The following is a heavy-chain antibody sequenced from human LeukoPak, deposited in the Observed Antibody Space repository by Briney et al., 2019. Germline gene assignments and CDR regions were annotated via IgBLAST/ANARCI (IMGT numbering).Heavy chain of an antibody. D-gene: IGHD4-17*01. CDR2: IYYSGST. J-gene: IGHJ4*02. CDR1: GGSLSSYY. Sequence: SETLSLTCTVSGGSLSSYYWSWIRQPPGKRLEWIGYIYYSGSTSFNPSLKSRVTISVDTSKNQFSLKLSSVTAADTAVYYCARLGATVTKYYFDYWGQGTLVTVSS. V-gene: IGHV4-59*08. CDR3: ARLGATVTKYYFDY.